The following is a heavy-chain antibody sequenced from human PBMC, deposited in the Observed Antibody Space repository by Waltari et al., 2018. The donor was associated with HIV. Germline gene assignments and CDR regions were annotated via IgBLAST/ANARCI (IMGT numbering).Heavy chain of an antibody. Sequence: QVQLVQSGAEVKKPGASVKVSCKASGYTFTSYDINWVRQATGQGLEWIGWMNPNSGNTGYAQKFQGRVTMTRNTSISTAYMELSSLRSEDTAVYYCASRSVVTPRYYYYYGMDVWGQGTTVTVSS. CDR3: ASRSVVTPRYYYYYGMDV. CDR2: MNPNSGNT. CDR1: GYTFTSYD. V-gene: IGHV1-8*01. J-gene: IGHJ6*02. D-gene: IGHD2-21*02.